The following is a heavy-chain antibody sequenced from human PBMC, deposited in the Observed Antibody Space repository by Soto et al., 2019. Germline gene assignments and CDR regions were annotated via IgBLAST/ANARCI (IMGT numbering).Heavy chain of an antibody. D-gene: IGHD1-20*01. CDR1: GFTFSNHA. Sequence: GGSLRLSCAASGFTFSNHAMHWVRRAPGKGLEWVALVAHDGTSKYYAGSVKGRFTISSDKSTNTLFLQMDSLDTEDTAVYYCARDRRITGIVAETDLWGRGTLVTVSS. V-gene: IGHV3-30-3*01. J-gene: IGHJ5*02. CDR3: ARDRRITGIVAETDL. CDR2: VAHDGTSK.